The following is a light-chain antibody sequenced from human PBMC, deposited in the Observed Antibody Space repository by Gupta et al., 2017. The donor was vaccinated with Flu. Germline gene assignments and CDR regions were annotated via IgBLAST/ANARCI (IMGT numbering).Light chain of an antibody. CDR1: QSLLHSNGYNY. Sequence: SVMTESPLSLRVTPAEPASIFYRSSQSLLHSNGYNYVYLSVQKPGQSPPLLFYLASNRDSGVPDRFSGSGSGTDFTLKISRVEVEDVGVYYCKQALQADLAITFGQGTRLEIK. CDR3: KQALQADLAIT. V-gene: IGKV2-28*01. CDR2: LAS. J-gene: IGKJ5*01.